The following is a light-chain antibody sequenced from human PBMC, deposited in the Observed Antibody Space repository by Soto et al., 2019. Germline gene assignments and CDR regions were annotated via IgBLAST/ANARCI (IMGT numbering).Light chain of an antibody. CDR3: ISYTDRQSYL. Sequence: QSALTQPASVSGSPGQSVTISCGGTGSDIGSYDHVAWYQQFPGKSPKLIIYAVNDRPSGVSDRFSGSKSGITASLTISGLQTEDEADYYCISYTDRQSYLFGTGTKVTVL. J-gene: IGLJ1*01. CDR1: GSDIGSYDH. CDR2: AVN. V-gene: IGLV2-14*03.